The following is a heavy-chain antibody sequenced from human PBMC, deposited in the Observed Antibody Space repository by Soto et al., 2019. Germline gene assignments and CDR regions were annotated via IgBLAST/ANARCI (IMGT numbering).Heavy chain of an antibody. CDR3: TTPQVASPHYYYGMDV. J-gene: IGHJ6*02. CDR1: GFTFTKAC. CDR2: IKSKTDGGTT. D-gene: IGHD5-12*01. V-gene: IGHV3-15*07. Sequence: SLRLSCAVSGFTFTKACMNWVRQAPGKGLEWVGRIKSKTDGGTTDYAAPVKGRFTISRDDSKNTPYLQMNSLKTEDTAVYYCTTPQVASPHYYYGMDVWGQGTLVTVSS.